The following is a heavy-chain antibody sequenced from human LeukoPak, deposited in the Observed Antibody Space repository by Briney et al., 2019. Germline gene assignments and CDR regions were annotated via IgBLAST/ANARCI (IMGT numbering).Heavy chain of an antibody. CDR2: ISGSGGST. J-gene: IGHJ4*02. CDR1: GFTFSSYG. CDR3: ARDGGSSWYFDY. Sequence: GGSLRLSCAASGFTFSSYGMSWVRQAPGKGLERVSAISGSGGSTYYADSVKGRFTISRDNAKNSLYLQMSSLRAEDTAVYYCARDGGSSWYFDYWGQGTLVTVSS. D-gene: IGHD6-13*01. V-gene: IGHV3-23*01.